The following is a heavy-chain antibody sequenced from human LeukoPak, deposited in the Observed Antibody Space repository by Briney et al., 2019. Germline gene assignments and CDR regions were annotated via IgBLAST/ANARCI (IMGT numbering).Heavy chain of an antibody. CDR3: ARDRWESITMVRGAPNWFDP. V-gene: IGHV1-46*01. CDR2: INPSAGIT. D-gene: IGHD3-10*01. Sequence: VASVKVSRKASGYTFSDNYIHWVRQAPGQGLEWMGIINPSAGITTYAQKFQGRVTMTSDTSTSTIYMDLSSLKFEDTAVYYCARDRWESITMVRGAPNWFDPWGQGTLVTVSS. J-gene: IGHJ5*02. CDR1: GYTFSDNY.